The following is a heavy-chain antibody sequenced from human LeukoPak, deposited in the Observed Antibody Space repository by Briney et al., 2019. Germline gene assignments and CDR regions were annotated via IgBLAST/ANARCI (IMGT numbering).Heavy chain of an antibody. D-gene: IGHD6-13*01. Sequence: GGSLRLSCAASGFTFSSYAMSWVRQAPGKGLEWVSAISGSGGSTYYADSVKGRFTISRDNSKNTLYLQMNSLRAEDTDVYYCAKDGYSSSWYSYYYYGMDVWGQGTTVTVSS. CDR1: GFTFSSYA. V-gene: IGHV3-23*01. CDR3: AKDGYSSSWYSYYYYGMDV. J-gene: IGHJ6*02. CDR2: ISGSGGST.